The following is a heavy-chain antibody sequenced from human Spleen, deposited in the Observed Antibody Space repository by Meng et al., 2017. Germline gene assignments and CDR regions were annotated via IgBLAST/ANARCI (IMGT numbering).Heavy chain of an antibody. CDR3: ARDDPDYGSGDDAYDI. Sequence: SLKISCAASGFTFDDYAMHWVRQPPGKGLEWVSGINWNSGTIDYADSVQGRFTIARDSSKSMMFLQMNSLRAEDTAIYYCARDDPDYGSGDDAYDIWGQGTMVTVSS. D-gene: IGHD3-10*01. J-gene: IGHJ3*02. CDR2: INWNSGTI. CDR1: GFTFDDYA. V-gene: IGHV3-9*01.